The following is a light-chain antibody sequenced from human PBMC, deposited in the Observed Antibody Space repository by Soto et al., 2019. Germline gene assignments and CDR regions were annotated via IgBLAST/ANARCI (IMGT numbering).Light chain of an antibody. CDR2: DVS. CDR1: SSDVGGYDF. J-gene: IGLJ1*01. Sequence: QSALTQPASVSGSPGQSITISCTGTSSDVGGYDFVSWYQHHPGKAPRLMIYDVSHRPSGVSDRFSASKSGNTASLTISGLLAEYEADSYCSSYTSISPYVFGPVTKVPVL. V-gene: IGLV2-14*03. CDR3: SSYTSISPYV.